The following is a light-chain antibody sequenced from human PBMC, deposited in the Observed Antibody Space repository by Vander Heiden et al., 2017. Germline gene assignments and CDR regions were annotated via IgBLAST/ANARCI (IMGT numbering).Light chain of an antibody. Sequence: DIKMTKPPSSLPASVGDRITTTRRASQSIKSYLNWYQQKPGKAPRFLISSASALRSGVPSRFSGSGSGTDFTLTISSLQPEDFATYYCQQTYRTPYTFGQGSKLEI. J-gene: IGKJ2*01. V-gene: IGKV1-39*01. CDR1: QSIKSY. CDR3: QQTYRTPYT. CDR2: SAS.